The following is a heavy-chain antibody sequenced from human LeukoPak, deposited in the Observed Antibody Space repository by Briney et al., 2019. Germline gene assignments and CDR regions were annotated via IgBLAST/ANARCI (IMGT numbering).Heavy chain of an antibody. Sequence: GSLRLSCAASGFTFSSYEMNWVRQPPGRGLEWVSYISSSFAIHYADSVEGRFTISRDNARDSLYLQMSSLRADDTAVYYCARSLSGYNTDPFFEQWGQGALVTVSS. D-gene: IGHD5-12*01. J-gene: IGHJ4*02. CDR1: GFTFSSYE. CDR3: ARSLSGYNTDPFFEQ. V-gene: IGHV3-48*03. CDR2: ISSSFAI.